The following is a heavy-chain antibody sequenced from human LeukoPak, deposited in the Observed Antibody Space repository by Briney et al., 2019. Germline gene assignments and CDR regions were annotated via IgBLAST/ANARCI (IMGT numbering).Heavy chain of an antibody. Sequence: ASVKVSCKASGYTFTSYAMHWVRQAPGQRLEWMGWINAGNGNTKYSQEFQGRVTITRDTSASTAYMELSSLRSEDMAVYYCASGSIYSPNWFDPWGQGTLVTVSS. CDR3: ASGSIYSPNWFDP. V-gene: IGHV1-3*03. CDR2: INAGNGNT. D-gene: IGHD2-15*01. J-gene: IGHJ5*02. CDR1: GYTFTSYA.